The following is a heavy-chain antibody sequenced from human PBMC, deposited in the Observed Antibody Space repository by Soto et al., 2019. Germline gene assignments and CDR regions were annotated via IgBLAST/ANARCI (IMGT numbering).Heavy chain of an antibody. D-gene: IGHD4-4*01. Sequence: SRPNLEHTTHTLAKTCTLAGLPLSKGMSVSWIRQTPAKALEWLARIDWDGDKFYSTSLKTRLTISKDTSKNQVVLTMTNTEPVDTAIYFCAWTLGVGNSENWYFDLWGRGTLATVS. V-gene: IGHV2-70*04. J-gene: IGHJ2*01. CDR1: GLPLSKGMS. CDR2: IDWDGDK. CDR3: AWTLGVGNSENWYFDL.